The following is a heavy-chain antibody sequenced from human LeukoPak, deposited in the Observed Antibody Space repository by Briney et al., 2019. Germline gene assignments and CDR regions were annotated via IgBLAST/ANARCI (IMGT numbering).Heavy chain of an antibody. CDR2: INPNSGGT. V-gene: IGHV1-2*02. CDR3: AKSSGNSYMYNFDY. Sequence: GASVKVSCKASGYTYSDYYMHWVRQAPGQRLEWMGWINPNSGGTNYAQKFQGRVTMTRDTSITTTYMELSRLTFDDTAVYYCAKSSGNSYMYNFDYWGQGTLVTVSS. CDR1: GYTYSDYY. D-gene: IGHD5-18*01. J-gene: IGHJ4*02.